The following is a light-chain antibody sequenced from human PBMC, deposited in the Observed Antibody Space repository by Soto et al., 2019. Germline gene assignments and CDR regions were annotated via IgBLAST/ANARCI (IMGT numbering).Light chain of an antibody. CDR1: QGISSY. J-gene: IGKJ5*01. Sequence: DIQLTQSPSFLSASVGDRVTITCRASQGISSYLAWYQQKPGKAPKLLIYAASTLQSGVPSRFSGSGSGTEFTLTLSSLQPEDFATYYCQRLDSYSTFGQGTRLEIK. V-gene: IGKV1-9*01. CDR2: AAS. CDR3: QRLDSYST.